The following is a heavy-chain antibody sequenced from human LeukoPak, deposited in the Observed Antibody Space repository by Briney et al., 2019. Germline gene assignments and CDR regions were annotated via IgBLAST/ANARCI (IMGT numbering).Heavy chain of an antibody. CDR2: IVPISGTT. V-gene: IGHV1-69*05. D-gene: IGHD1-1*01. J-gene: IGHJ4*02. Sequence: PVKVSCKASVGSFTTYIITWVRQAPGQGLEWMGRIVPISGTTQYAQNFQGRVTITTDESASTAYMELNSLRPEDTVVYYCARELGSTGSSVYWGQGTLVTVSS. CDR1: VGSFTTYI. CDR3: ARELGSTGSSVY.